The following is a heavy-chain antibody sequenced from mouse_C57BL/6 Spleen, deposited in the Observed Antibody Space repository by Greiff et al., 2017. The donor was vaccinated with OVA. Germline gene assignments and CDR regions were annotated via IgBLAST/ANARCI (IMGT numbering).Heavy chain of an antibody. CDR2: INPNNGGT. D-gene: IGHD3-2*02. Sequence: VQLQQSGPELVKPGASVKISCKASGYTFTDYYMNWVKQSHGKSLEWIGDINPNNGGTSYNQKFKGKATLTVDKSSSTAYMELRSLTSEDSAVYYCARDSSGYASFAYWGQGTLVTVSA. CDR1: GYTFTDYY. V-gene: IGHV1-26*01. J-gene: IGHJ3*01. CDR3: ARDSSGYASFAY.